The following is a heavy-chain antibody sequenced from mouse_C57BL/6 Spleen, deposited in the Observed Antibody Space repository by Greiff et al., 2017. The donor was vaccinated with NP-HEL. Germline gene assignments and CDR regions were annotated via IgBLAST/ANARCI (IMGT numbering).Heavy chain of an antibody. V-gene: IGHV1-64*01. CDR1: GYTFTSYW. J-gene: IGHJ4*01. Sequence: QVQLQQPGAELVKPGASVKLSCKASGYTFTSYWMHWVKQRSGQGLEWIGMIHPNSGSTNYNEKFKSKATLTVDKSSSTAYMQLSSLTSEDSAVYYCARHGDYAMDYWGQGTSVTVSS. CDR3: ARHGDYAMDY. CDR2: IHPNSGST.